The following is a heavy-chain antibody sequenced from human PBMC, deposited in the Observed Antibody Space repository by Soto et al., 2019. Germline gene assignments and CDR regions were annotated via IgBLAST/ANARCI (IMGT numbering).Heavy chain of an antibody. V-gene: IGHV4-39*01. CDR2: INYSGST. J-gene: IGHJ4*01. CDR3: ARKKVGATTSYDY. CDR1: GGSISSYY. Sequence: PSETLSLTCTVSGGSISSYYWGWIRQPPGKGLEWIGSINYSGSTYYNPSLKSRVTISVDTSKNQFSLKLSSVTAADTAVYYCARKKVGATTSYDYWGQGTLVTVSS. D-gene: IGHD1-26*01.